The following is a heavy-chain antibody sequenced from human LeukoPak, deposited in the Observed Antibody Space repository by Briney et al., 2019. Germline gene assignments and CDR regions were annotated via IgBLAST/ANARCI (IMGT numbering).Heavy chain of an antibody. V-gene: IGHV3-48*02. CDR1: GFTFSSYS. Sequence: GGSLRLSCAASGFTFSSYSMNWVRQAPGKGLEWVSYISSSSTIYYADSVKGRFTISRDNAKNSLYLQMNSLRDEDTAVYYCARSLMGEFDYWGQGTLVTVSS. J-gene: IGHJ4*02. D-gene: IGHD3-10*01. CDR3: ARSLMGEFDY. CDR2: ISSSSTI.